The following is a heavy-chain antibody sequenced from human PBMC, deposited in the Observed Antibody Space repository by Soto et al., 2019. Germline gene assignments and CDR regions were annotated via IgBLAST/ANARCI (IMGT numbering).Heavy chain of an antibody. V-gene: IGHV4-4*02. D-gene: IGHD2-15*01. CDR2: IYHGGST. J-gene: IGHJ4*02. CDR1: GDSISSTRG. Sequence: SETLSLPCTVSGDSISSTRGWSWVRQSPGKGLEWIGDIYHGGSTYYNPSLKSRVTISVDRSKNQFSLKLSSVTAADTAVYYCARGQVVAAQHWGQGTLVTVSS. CDR3: ARGQVVAAQH.